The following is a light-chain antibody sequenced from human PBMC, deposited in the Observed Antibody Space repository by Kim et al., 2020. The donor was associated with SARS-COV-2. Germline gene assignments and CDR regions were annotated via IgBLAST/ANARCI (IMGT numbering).Light chain of an antibody. V-gene: IGKV1-39*01. Sequence: ASVGDRVTVTCRASQTISTNLNWYQQKSGKAPKLLIYAASSLQIGVPSRFSGSGSGTDFTLTISSLLPEDFATYYCQQTYSKPLTFGGGTKVDIK. CDR3: QQTYSKPLT. CDR1: QTISTN. CDR2: AAS. J-gene: IGKJ4*01.